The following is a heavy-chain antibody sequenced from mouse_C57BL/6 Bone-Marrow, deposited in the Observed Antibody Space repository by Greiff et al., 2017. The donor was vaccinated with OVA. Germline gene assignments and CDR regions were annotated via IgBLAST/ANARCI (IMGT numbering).Heavy chain of an antibody. CDR3: ARGRYGSSYGYFDV. V-gene: IGHV1-81*01. CDR2: IYPRSGNT. D-gene: IGHD1-1*01. Sequence: VQLQQSGAELARPGASVKLSCKASGYTFTSYGISWVKQRTGQGLECIGEIYPRSGNTYYNEKFKGKATLTADKSSSTAYMELRSLTSEDSAVYFCARGRYGSSYGYFDVWGTGTTVTVSS. CDR1: GYTFTSYG. J-gene: IGHJ1*03.